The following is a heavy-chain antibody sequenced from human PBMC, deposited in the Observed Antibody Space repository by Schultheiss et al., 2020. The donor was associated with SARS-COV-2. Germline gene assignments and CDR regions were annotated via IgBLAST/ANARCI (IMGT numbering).Heavy chain of an antibody. CDR1: GFTFSSYA. CDR2: ISYDGSNK. CDR3: ASVEGYGDYYYYYGMDV. V-gene: IGHV3-30*01. J-gene: IGHJ6*02. D-gene: IGHD4-17*01. Sequence: GGSLRLSCAASGFTFSSYAMHWVRQAPGKGLEWVAVISYDGSNKYYADSVKGRFTISRDNSKNTLYLQMNSLRAEDTAVYYCASVEGYGDYYYYYGMDVWGQGTTVTVSS.